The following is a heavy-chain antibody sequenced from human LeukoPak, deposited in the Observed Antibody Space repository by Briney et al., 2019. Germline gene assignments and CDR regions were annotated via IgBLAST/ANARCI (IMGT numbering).Heavy chain of an antibody. CDR2: MNPNSGNT. CDR1: GYTFTSYG. D-gene: IGHD2-15*01. CDR3: ARGLGYCSGGSCYVVDY. V-gene: IGHV1-8*02. Sequence: ASVKVSCKASGYTFTSYGINWVRRATGQGLEWMGWMNPNSGNTGYAQKFQGRVTMTRNTSISTAYMELSSLRSEDTAVYYCARGLGYCSGGSCYVVDYWGQGTLVTVSS. J-gene: IGHJ4*02.